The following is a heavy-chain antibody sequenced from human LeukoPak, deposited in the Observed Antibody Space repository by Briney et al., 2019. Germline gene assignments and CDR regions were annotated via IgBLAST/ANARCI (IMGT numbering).Heavy chain of an antibody. CDR1: GYTFTGYY. CDR2: INPNSGGT. CDR3: ARVREYYDFWSGYYRAYYSDY. Sequence: ASVKVSCKASGYTFTGYYMHWVRQAPGQGLEWMGWINPNSGGTNYAQKFQGRVTMTRDTSISTAYMELSRLRSDDTAVYYCARVREYYDFWSGYYRAYYSDYWGQGTLVTVSS. J-gene: IGHJ4*02. V-gene: IGHV1-2*02. D-gene: IGHD3-3*01.